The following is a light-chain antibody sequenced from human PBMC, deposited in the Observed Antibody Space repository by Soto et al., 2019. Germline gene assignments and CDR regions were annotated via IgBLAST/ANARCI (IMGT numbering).Light chain of an antibody. CDR3: KQYGNSPRT. CDR1: QSVSSSY. V-gene: IGKV3-20*01. CDR2: GAS. J-gene: IGKJ4*02. Sequence: ETVLTQSPGTLSLSPGERATLSCRASQSVSSSYLAWYQQTPGQAPRLLIYGASSRATGIPDRFSGSGSGTDFTLPISRLEPEDFAVYYCKQYGNSPRTFGRGTKVDIK.